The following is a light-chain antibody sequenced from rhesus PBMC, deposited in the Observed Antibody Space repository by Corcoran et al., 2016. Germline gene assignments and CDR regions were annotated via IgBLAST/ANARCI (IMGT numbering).Light chain of an antibody. Sequence: EIVMTQSPATLSLSPGERATLSCRASQSVSSYVAWYQQKPGQAPRLLIDGTSTRATGIPDRFRGSGSGTDFTLIISSLEPEDVGVYYCQQYNNWIFTFGPGTNLDIK. V-gene: IGKV3S9*01. CDR1: QSVSSY. J-gene: IGKJ3*01. CDR2: GTS. CDR3: QQYNNWIFT.